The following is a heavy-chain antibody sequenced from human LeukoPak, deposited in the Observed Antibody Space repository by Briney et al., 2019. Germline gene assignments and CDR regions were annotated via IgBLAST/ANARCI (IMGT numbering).Heavy chain of an antibody. J-gene: IGHJ6*02. D-gene: IGHD3-22*01. CDR3: ARTNYYYDSSAYFPSMDV. V-gene: IGHV6-1*01. CDR2: TYYRSKWSN. CDR1: GDSVSSNSAA. Sequence: SQTLSLTCAISGDSVSSNSAAWNWIRQSPSRGLEWLGRTYYRSKWSNDYAVSVKSRITINPDTSKSQFSLQLNSVTPEDTAVYYCARTNYYYDSSAYFPSMDVWGQGTTVTVSS.